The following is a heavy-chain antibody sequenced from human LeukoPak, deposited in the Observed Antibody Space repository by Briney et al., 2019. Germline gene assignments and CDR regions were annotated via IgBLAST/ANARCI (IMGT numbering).Heavy chain of an antibody. J-gene: IGHJ6*03. Sequence: ASVKVSCKASGGTFSSYAISWVRQAPGQGLEWMGGIIPIFGTANYAQKFQGRVTITTDESTSTAYMELSSLRSEDTAVYYCAGTAVQLDPSWPYLDYYYYYYMDVWGKGTTVTVSS. D-gene: IGHD1-1*01. V-gene: IGHV1-69*05. CDR2: IIPIFGTA. CDR1: GGTFSSYA. CDR3: AGTAVQLDPSWPYLDYYYYYYMDV.